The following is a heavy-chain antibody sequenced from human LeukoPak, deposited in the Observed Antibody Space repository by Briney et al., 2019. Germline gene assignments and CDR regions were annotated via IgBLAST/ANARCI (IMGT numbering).Heavy chain of an antibody. V-gene: IGHV5-10-1*01. CDR3: ATGASKVTTDFANY. J-gene: IGHJ4*02. D-gene: IGHD4-17*01. CDR2: IDPRDSYT. Sequence: GESLNISCKASGYSFTNYWISWVRQMPGKGLEWMGRIDPRDSYTKYSPSFEGHVTISVDKSISSAFLQWNSLKASDSAMYYCATGASKVTTDFANYWGQGTQVAVSS. CDR1: GYSFTNYW.